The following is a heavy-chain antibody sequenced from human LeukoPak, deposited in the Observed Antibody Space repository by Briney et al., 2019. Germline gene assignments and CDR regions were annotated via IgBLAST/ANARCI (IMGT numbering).Heavy chain of an antibody. Sequence: PGGSLRLSCSASGFTFSNYAMHWVRQAPGKGLEYVSAISSNGGSTYYAESVKGRFTISRDNSKNTLYLQMSSLRAEDTAVYYCVKDLSAHWLANDAFDIWGQGTMVTVSS. J-gene: IGHJ3*02. V-gene: IGHV3-64D*09. D-gene: IGHD6-19*01. CDR1: GFTFSNYA. CDR2: ISSNGGST. CDR3: VKDLSAHWLANDAFDI.